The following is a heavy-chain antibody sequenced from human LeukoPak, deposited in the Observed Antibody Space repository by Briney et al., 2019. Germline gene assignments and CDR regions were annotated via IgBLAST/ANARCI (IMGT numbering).Heavy chain of an antibody. J-gene: IGHJ6*03. CDR1: GYTFTSYG. Sequence: ASVKVSCKASGYTFTSYGISWVRQAPGQGLEWMGWISAYNGNTNYAQKLQGRVTMTTDTSTSTAYMELRSLRSDDTAVYYCARGPYSSSWYNYYYYMDVWGKGTTVTISS. CDR2: ISAYNGNT. CDR3: ARGPYSSSWYNYYYYMDV. D-gene: IGHD6-13*01. V-gene: IGHV1-18*01.